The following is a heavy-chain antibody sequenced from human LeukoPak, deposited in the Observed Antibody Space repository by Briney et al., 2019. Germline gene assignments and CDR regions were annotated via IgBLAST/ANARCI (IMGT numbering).Heavy chain of an antibody. CDR3: ARAGLSLFDY. D-gene: IGHD5/OR15-5a*01. J-gene: IGHJ4*02. CDR2: ISYDGSNE. Sequence: PGGSLRLSCAASGFTFSSYAMHWVRQAPGKGLEWVAVISYDGSNEYYADSVKGRFTISRDNSKNTLYLQMNSLRAEDTAVYYCARAGLSLFDYWGQGTLVTVSS. V-gene: IGHV3-30-3*01. CDR1: GFTFSSYA.